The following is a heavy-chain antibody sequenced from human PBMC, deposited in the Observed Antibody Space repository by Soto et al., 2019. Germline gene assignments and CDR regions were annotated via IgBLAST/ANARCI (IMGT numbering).Heavy chain of an antibody. Sequence: PSETLSLTCAVYGGSFSGYYWSWIRQPPGKGLEWIGEINHSGSTNYNPSLKSRVTISVDTSKDQFSLKLSSVTAADTAVYYCARHGYCSSTSCYGGWYYYYYMDVWGKGTTVTVSS. CDR1: GGSFSGYY. CDR2: INHSGST. J-gene: IGHJ6*03. D-gene: IGHD2-2*01. V-gene: IGHV4-34*01. CDR3: ARHGYCSSTSCYGGWYYYYYMDV.